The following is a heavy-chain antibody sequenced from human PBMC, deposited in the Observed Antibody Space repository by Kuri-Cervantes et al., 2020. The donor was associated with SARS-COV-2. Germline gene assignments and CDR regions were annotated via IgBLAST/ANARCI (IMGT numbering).Heavy chain of an antibody. CDR3: RGYSTSSYYYYGMDV. J-gene: IGHJ6*02. V-gene: IGHV4-34*01. D-gene: IGHD6-6*01. CDR1: GGSFSGYY. Sequence: GSLRLSCAVYGGSFSGYYWSWIRQPPGKGLEWIGEINHSGSTNYNPSLKSRVTISVDTSKNQFSLKLSSVTAADTAVYYCRGYSTSSYYYYGMDVWGHGTTVTVSS. CDR2: INHSGST.